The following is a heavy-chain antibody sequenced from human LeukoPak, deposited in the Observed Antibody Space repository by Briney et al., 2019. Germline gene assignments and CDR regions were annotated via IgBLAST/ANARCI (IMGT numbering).Heavy chain of an antibody. CDR2: ISSDGRTT. Sequence: PGRSLRLSCAASGFTFSSYGIHWVRQAPGKGLEWVAVISSDGRTTHYADSVKGRFTISRDNSKSTMYVQMNSLRTEDTAVYYCTKEGAVTGSMWFDHWGQGTLVTVSS. CDR1: GFTFSSYG. CDR3: TKEGAVTGSMWFDH. J-gene: IGHJ5*02. D-gene: IGHD6-19*01. V-gene: IGHV3-30*18.